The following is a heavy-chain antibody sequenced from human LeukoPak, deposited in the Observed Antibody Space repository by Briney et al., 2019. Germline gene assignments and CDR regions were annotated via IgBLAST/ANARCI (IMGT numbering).Heavy chain of an antibody. CDR2: INPNSGGT. CDR1: GYTFTGYY. J-gene: IGHJ5*02. Sequence: ASVKVSCKASGYTFTGYYMHWVRQAPGQGLEWMGRINPNSGGTNYAQKFQDRVTMTRDTSISTAYMELSRLRSDDTAVYYCAKDFWSGYYKFDPWGQGTLVTVSS. CDR3: AKDFWSGYYKFDP. D-gene: IGHD3-3*01. V-gene: IGHV1-2*06.